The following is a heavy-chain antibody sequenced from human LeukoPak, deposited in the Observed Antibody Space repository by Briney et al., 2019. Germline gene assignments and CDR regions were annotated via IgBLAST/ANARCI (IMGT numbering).Heavy chain of an antibody. D-gene: IGHD5-24*01. CDR1: GYSFTSYW. CDR3: ARASRDGYNQNFDH. J-gene: IGHJ4*02. CDR2: IYPGDSDT. V-gene: IGHV5-51*01. Sequence: GESLQISCTGSGYSFTSYWIAWVRQMPGKGLEWMGIIYPGDSDTRYSPSFQGQVTISADKSISTAYLQWSSLRASDTAMYYCARASRDGYNQNFDHWGQGTLVTVSS.